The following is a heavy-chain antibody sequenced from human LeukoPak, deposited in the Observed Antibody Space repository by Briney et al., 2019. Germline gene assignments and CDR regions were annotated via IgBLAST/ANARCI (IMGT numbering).Heavy chain of an antibody. V-gene: IGHV4-34*01. CDR2: INHSGST. CDR1: GGSFSGYY. J-gene: IGHJ4*02. CDR3: ARDITMVRGVAAE. Sequence: PSETLSLTCAVYGGSFSGYYWSWIRQPPGKGLEWIGEINHSGSTNYNPSLKSRVTISVDTSKNQFSLKLSSVTAADTAAYYCARDITMVRGVAAEWGQGTLVTVSS. D-gene: IGHD3-10*01.